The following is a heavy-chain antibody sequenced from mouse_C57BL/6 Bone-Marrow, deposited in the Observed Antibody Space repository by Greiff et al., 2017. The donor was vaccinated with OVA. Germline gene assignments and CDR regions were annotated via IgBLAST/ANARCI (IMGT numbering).Heavy chain of an antibody. CDR2: INPGSGGT. J-gene: IGHJ2*01. CDR1: GYAFTNYL. D-gene: IGHD2-5*01. V-gene: IGHV1-54*01. CDR3: ARGGDSNYEDGFDY. Sequence: QVQLQQSGAELVRPGTSVKVSCKASGYAFTNYLIEWVKQRPGQGLEWIGVINPGSGGTNYNEKFKGKATLTADKSSSTAYMQLSSLTSEDSAVYFCARGGDSNYEDGFDYWGQGTTLTVSS.